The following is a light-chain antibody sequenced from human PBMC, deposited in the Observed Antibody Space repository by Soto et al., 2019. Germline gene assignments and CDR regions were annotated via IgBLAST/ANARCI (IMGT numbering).Light chain of an antibody. V-gene: IGKV3-15*01. CDR3: QQYNNWPRT. CDR1: QSVSSSY. CDR2: GAS. Sequence: EIVLTQSPGTLSLSPGERATLSCRVSQSVSSSYLAWYQQKPGQAPRLLIYGASTRATGIPARFSGSGSGTEFTLTISSLQSEDFAVYYCQQYNNWPRTFGQGTKVDIK. J-gene: IGKJ1*01.